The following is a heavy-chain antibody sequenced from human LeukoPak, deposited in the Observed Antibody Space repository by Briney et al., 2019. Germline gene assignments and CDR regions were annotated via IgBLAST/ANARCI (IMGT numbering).Heavy chain of an antibody. J-gene: IGHJ6*03. Sequence: PSETLSLTCSVSGGSISNDNYYWGWIRQPPGKGLEWIGSIYNSGSTNYNPSLKSRVTISVDTSKKQFSLKLSSVTAADTAVYYCARGRAYHYGAGSYYPPKGNYYYYMDVWGKGTTVTVSS. CDR1: GGSISNDNYY. CDR2: IYNSGST. CDR3: ARGRAYHYGAGSYYPPKGNYYYYMDV. V-gene: IGHV4-39*07. D-gene: IGHD3-10*01.